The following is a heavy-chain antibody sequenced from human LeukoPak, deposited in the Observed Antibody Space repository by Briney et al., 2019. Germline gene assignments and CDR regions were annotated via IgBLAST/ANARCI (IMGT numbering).Heavy chain of an antibody. V-gene: IGHV3-23*01. D-gene: IGHD3-9*01. CDR2: ITGSGDTT. CDR3: AKDSYDILTGYYHY. CDR1: GFTFSSYA. J-gene: IGHJ4*02. Sequence: AGGSLRLSCAASGFTFSSYAMSCVRQAPGKGLEWVSAITGSGDTTYYADSVKGRITISRDNSKNTLYLQMNSLRAEDTAVYYCAKDSYDILTGYYHYWGQGTLVTVSS.